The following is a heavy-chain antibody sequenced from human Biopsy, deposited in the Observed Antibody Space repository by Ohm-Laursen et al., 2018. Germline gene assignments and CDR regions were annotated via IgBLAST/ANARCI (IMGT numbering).Heavy chain of an antibody. D-gene: IGHD2-21*02. J-gene: IGHJ4*02. Sequence: SLRLSCVASGFTFSSYWMAWVRQAPGKGLEWVSGIDGSGSSTYYADSVKGRFTISRDNSKNTLYLQMNSLRAEDTAVYYCAEGDWIYYFDYWGQGTLVTVSS. CDR3: AEGDWIYYFDY. CDR2: IDGSGSST. CDR1: GFTFSSYW. V-gene: IGHV3-23*05.